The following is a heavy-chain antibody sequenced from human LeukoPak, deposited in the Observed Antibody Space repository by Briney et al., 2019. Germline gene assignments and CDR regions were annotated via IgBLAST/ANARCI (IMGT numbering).Heavy chain of an antibody. Sequence: SVKVSCKASGGTFSSYAISWVRQAPGQGLEWMGGIIPIFGTANYAQKFQGRVTITADESTSTAYMELSSLRSEDTAVYYCARGKTYSNYETGIRDYYYYYMDVWGKGTTVTVSS. J-gene: IGHJ6*03. V-gene: IGHV1-69*13. D-gene: IGHD4-11*01. CDR1: GGTFSSYA. CDR3: ARGKTYSNYETGIRDYYYYYMDV. CDR2: IIPIFGTA.